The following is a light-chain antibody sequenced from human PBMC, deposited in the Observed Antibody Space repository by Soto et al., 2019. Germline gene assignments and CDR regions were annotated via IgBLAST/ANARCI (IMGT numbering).Light chain of an antibody. CDR1: QSVSSSY. V-gene: IGKV3-20*01. CDR2: GAS. Sequence: EIVLTQSPGTLSLSPGERATLSCRASQSVSSSYLAWYQQKPGQAPRLLIYGASSRATGIPDRFSGSGSGTDFTLTISRLEPEXFAXXXCQQYGSSPTFGQGTKVEIK. J-gene: IGKJ1*01. CDR3: QQYGSSPT.